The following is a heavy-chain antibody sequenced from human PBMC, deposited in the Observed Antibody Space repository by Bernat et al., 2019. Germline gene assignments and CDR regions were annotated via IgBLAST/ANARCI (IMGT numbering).Heavy chain of an antibody. V-gene: IGHV3-30*01. CDR3: ARDLCSSTRCSIDY. CDR1: GFTFSSYA. CDR2: ISYDGSNK. D-gene: IGHD2-2*01. J-gene: IGHJ4*02. Sequence: QVQLVESGGGVVQPGRSLRLSCAASGFTFSSYAMHWVSQAPGKGLEWVAVISYDGSNKYYADSVKGRFTISRDNSKNTLYLQMNSLRAEDTSVYYCARDLCSSTRCSIDYWGQGTLVTVSS.